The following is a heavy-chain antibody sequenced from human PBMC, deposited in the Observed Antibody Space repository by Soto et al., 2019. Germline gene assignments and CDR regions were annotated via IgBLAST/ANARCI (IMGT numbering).Heavy chain of an antibody. V-gene: IGHV4-59*01. CDR3: ARSLRQYYYYYYMDV. J-gene: IGHJ6*03. CDR1: GGSISSYY. Sequence: QVQLQESGPGLVKPSETLSLTCTVSGGSISSYYWSWIRQPPGKGLEWIGYIYYSGSTNYNPSLKSRVTISVDTPKNQFSLKLSSVTAADTAVYYCARSLRQYYYYYYMDVWGKGTTVTVSS. D-gene: IGHD3-16*02. CDR2: IYYSGST.